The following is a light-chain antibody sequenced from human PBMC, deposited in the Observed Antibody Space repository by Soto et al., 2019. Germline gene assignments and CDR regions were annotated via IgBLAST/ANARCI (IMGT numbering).Light chain of an antibody. CDR3: QQHNGCPRT. CDR2: AAS. V-gene: IGKV3D-15*01. CDR1: QSISNY. Sequence: EIVMTQSPSTLSASPGERATITCRASQSISNYLAWYQQKPGQAPWLLIYAASTWDSGIPARFSGSGSGTEFTLTISSLQSEDSATYYCQQHNGCPRTFGPGTKLDIK. J-gene: IGKJ3*01.